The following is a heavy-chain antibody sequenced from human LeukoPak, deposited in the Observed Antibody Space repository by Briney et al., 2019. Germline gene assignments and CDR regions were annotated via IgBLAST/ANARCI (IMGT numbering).Heavy chain of an antibody. V-gene: IGHV5-51*01. CDR1: GYRITNYW. CDR3: ATCGGDCYSFYYYGMDV. CDR2: IYPGDSDT. Sequence: GESLKISCEGSGYRITNYWIAWVRRMPGKGLEWMGIIYPGDSDTRYSPSFQGQVTISADKSISTAYLQWSSLKASDTAMYYCATCGGDCYSFYYYGMDVWGQGTTVTVSS. D-gene: IGHD2-21*02. J-gene: IGHJ6*02.